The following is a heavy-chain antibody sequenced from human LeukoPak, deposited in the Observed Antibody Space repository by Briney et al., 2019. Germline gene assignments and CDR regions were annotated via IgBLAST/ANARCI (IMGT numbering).Heavy chain of an antibody. Sequence: GGSLRLSCAASGFTFSSYWMHWVRQAPGKGLVWVSRINSDGSSTSYADSVKGRFTISRDNAKNTLYLQMNSLRAEDTAVYYCAREGAARRGWFDPWGQGTLLTVSS. CDR3: AREGAARRGWFDP. V-gene: IGHV3-74*01. J-gene: IGHJ5*02. D-gene: IGHD6-6*01. CDR1: GFTFSSYW. CDR2: INSDGSST.